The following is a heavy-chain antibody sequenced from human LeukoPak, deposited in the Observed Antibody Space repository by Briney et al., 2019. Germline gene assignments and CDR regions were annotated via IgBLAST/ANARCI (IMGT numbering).Heavy chain of an antibody. D-gene: IGHD3-9*01. CDR1: GYTFTSYG. V-gene: IGHV1-18*04. CDR3: ARLTYSDILTGPSGYYYYGMDV. Sequence: ASVADSSTAPGYTFTSYGISWVRQGRGEGEERMGWMSAYNGNTNYAQKLQGRVTITTDTSTSTAYMELRSLRSDDTAVYYCARLTYSDILTGPSGYYYYGMDVWGKGTTVTASS. CDR2: MSAYNGNT. J-gene: IGHJ6*04.